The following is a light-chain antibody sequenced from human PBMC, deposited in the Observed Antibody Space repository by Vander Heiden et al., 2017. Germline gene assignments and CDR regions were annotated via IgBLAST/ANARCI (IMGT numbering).Light chain of an antibody. CDR1: SLSSYY. Sequence: SSELTQDPAVSVALGQTVRTTCQGASLSSYYASWYRQQPGQAPVLCIYGKNNRHSGSPDRFSGSSSGNTASLTITWAQAEEDADDYCNTRDSSGNHNYVFGTGTKVTVL. J-gene: IGLJ1*01. V-gene: IGLV3-19*01. CDR3: NTRDSSGNHNYV. CDR2: GKN.